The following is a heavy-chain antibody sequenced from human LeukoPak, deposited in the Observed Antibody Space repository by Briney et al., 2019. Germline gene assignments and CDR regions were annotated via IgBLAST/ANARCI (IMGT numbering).Heavy chain of an antibody. V-gene: IGHV3-48*03. Sequence: GGSLRLSCAASGFTFSSYEMNWVRQAPGKGLEWVSYISSSGSTIYYADSVKGRFTISRDNAKNSLYLQMNSLRAEDTAVYYCASFYYYGSGSLNWFDPWGQGTLVTVSS. D-gene: IGHD3-10*01. CDR3: ASFYYYGSGSLNWFDP. CDR1: GFTFSSYE. J-gene: IGHJ5*02. CDR2: ISSSGSTI.